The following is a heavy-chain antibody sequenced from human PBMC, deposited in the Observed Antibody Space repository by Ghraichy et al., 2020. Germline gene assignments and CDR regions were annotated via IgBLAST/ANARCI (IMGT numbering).Heavy chain of an antibody. CDR2: IYYNGST. D-gene: IGHD2-15*01. CDR1: GGSISSSSYY. V-gene: IGHV4-39*01. Sequence: SETLSLTCTVSGGSISSSSYYWGWIRQPPGKGLEWIGSIYYNGSTYYNPSLKSRVTISVDTSKNQFSLKLSSVTAADTAVYYCASRGRIVVVVAATRGRYFDYWGQGTLVTVSS. J-gene: IGHJ4*02. CDR3: ASRGRIVVVVAATRGRYFDY.